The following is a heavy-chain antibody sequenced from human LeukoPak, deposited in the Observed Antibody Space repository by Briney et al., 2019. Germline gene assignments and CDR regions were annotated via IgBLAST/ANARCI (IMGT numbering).Heavy chain of an antibody. CDR1: GGSISSSSYY. Sequence: PSETLSLTCTVSGGSISSSSYYWGWIRQPPGKGLEWIGSTYYSGSTYYNPSLKSRVTISVDTSKNQFSLKLSSVTAADTAVYYCARLPHYGPFDYWGQGTLVTVSS. V-gene: IGHV4-39*01. D-gene: IGHD3-10*01. J-gene: IGHJ4*02. CDR2: TYYSGST. CDR3: ARLPHYGPFDY.